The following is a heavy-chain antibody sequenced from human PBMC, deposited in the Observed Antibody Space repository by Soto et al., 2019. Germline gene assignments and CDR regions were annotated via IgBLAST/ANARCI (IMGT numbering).Heavy chain of an antibody. CDR2: ISAYNGNT. J-gene: IGHJ4*02. CDR3: AREDYDFWSGYSHPAY. D-gene: IGHD3-3*01. Sequence: QVPLVQSGAEVKKPGASVKVSCKASGYTFTSYGISWVRQSPGQGLEWMGWISAYNGNTNYAQKLQGRVTMTTDTSTSTAYMELRSLRSDDTAVYYCAREDYDFWSGYSHPAYWGQGTLVTVSS. V-gene: IGHV1-18*01. CDR1: GYTFTSYG.